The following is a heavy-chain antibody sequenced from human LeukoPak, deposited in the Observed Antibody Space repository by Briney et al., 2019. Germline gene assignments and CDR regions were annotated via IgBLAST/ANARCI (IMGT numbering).Heavy chain of an antibody. J-gene: IGHJ4*02. V-gene: IGHV3-48*01. CDR3: AGSGRDPDY. CDR1: GFTFSSYW. CDR2: ISSSSSTI. Sequence: PGGSLRLSCAASGFTFSSYWMNWVRQAPGKGLEWVSYISSSSSTIYYADPVKGRFTISRDNAKQSLYLQMNSLRAEDTVVYYRAGSGRDPDYWGQGTLVTVSS. D-gene: IGHD3-10*01.